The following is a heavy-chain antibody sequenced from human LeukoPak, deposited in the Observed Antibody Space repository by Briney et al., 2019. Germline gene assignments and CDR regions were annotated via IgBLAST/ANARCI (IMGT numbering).Heavy chain of an antibody. J-gene: IGHJ4*02. CDR1: GFTFSTST. CDR3: ATEWASAQN. V-gene: IGHV3-21*01. D-gene: IGHD1-26*01. Sequence: GGSLSLSCAASGFTFSTSTMSWVRQAPGKGLEWVSSLSGSSSYIYYADSVKGRFTVSRDNAKKSLYLQMDSLRAEDTAIYFCATEWASAQNWGQGTLVTVSS. CDR2: LSGSSSYI.